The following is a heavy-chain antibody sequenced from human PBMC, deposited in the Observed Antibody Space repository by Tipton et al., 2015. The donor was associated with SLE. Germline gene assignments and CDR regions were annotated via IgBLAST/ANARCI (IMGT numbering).Heavy chain of an antibody. CDR2: IYYSGST. V-gene: IGHV4-31*11. J-gene: IGHJ2*01. Sequence: TLSLTCAVSGGSISSGGYSWSWIRQPPGKGLEWIGYIYYSGSTYYNPSLKSRVTISVDTSKNQFSLKLSSVTAADTAVYYCARDPFGELEYFDLWGRGTLVTVSS. CDR3: ARDPFGELEYFDL. CDR1: GGSISSGGYS. D-gene: IGHD3-10*01.